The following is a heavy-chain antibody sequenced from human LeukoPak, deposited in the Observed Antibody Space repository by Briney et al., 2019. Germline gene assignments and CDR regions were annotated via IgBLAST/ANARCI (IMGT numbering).Heavy chain of an antibody. D-gene: IGHD5-12*01. Sequence: GGSLRLSCAASGFTVSSYSMNWVRQAPGKGLEWVSSISSSTSYIYYADSVKGRFTISRDNAKNSVHLQMNSLRSEDTAVYYCARMEVATIVGGYYFDYWGQGTLVTVSS. V-gene: IGHV3-21*04. CDR1: GFTVSSYS. J-gene: IGHJ4*02. CDR3: ARMEVATIVGGYYFDY. CDR2: ISSSTSYI.